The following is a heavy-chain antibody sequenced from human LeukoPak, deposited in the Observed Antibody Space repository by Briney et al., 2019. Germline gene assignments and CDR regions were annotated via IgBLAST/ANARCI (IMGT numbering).Heavy chain of an antibody. D-gene: IGHD6-13*01. V-gene: IGHV3-11*01. CDR2: ISRGGSTI. Sequence: GGSLRLSCAVSGFTFSDYYMSWIRQAPGKGLEWLSYISRGGSTIYYADSVKGRFTISRDNAKDSLYLQMNSLRAEDTAVYYCAREQGRSWITDYWGQGTLVTVSS. CDR1: GFTFSDYY. CDR3: AREQGRSWITDY. J-gene: IGHJ4*02.